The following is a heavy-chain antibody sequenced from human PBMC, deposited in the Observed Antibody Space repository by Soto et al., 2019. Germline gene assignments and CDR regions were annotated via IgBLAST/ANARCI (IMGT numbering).Heavy chain of an antibody. D-gene: IGHD6-13*01. J-gene: IGHJ6*03. CDR1: GFTFSDYY. V-gene: IGHV3-11*01. CDR3: ARDPGIAAAGLEFRYYYYMDV. CDR2: ISRSGDTI. Sequence: QVQLVESWGGLVKPGGSLRLSCAASGFTFSDYYMNWISHAPGKGLERVSYISRSGDTIYDADSVKGRFTISRDNAKNSLYLQMSSLRAEDTAVYYCARDPGIAAAGLEFRYYYYMDVWGKGTTVTVSS.